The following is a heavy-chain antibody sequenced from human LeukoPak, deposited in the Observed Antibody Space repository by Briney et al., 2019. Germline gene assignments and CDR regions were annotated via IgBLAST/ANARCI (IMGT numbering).Heavy chain of an antibody. J-gene: IGHJ2*01. V-gene: IGHV3-30-3*01. CDR3: VRGEYYYDSSGRGFDL. D-gene: IGHD3-22*01. CDR2: ISYDGSNK. Sequence: GGSLRLSCAASGFTFSSYAMHWVRQALGKGLEWVALISYDGSNKYYADSVKGRFTISRDNSKNTLYLQMNRLRAEDTAVYYCVRGEYYYDSSGRGFDLWGRGTLVTVSS. CDR1: GFTFSSYA.